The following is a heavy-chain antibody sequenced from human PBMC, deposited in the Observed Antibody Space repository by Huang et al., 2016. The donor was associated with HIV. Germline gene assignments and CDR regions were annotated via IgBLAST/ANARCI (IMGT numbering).Heavy chain of an antibody. CDR2: IIHNFGTP. CDR1: GGTFSSCG. CDR3: ARWEAAADNNWFDP. J-gene: IGHJ5*02. Sequence: QVQLVQSGAEVKKPGSSVKVSCRASGGTFSSCGISWVRQAPGQGLGWMGGIIHNFGTPNYEKKFQGRVTITADESTSTAYMELSSLRSEDTAVYYCARWEAAADNNWFDPWGQGTLVTVSS. D-gene: IGHD6-13*01. V-gene: IGHV1-69*01.